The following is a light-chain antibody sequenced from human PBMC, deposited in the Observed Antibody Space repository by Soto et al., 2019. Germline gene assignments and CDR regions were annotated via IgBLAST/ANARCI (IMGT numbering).Light chain of an antibody. V-gene: IGKV1-39*01. CDR3: QQNYSPPLT. CDR1: QTIAMF. CDR2: GSS. Sequence: DIQMTQSPSSLSASVGDTVTITCRASQTIAMFSSWYQQKPGKAPKLLIYGSSTLQNDVPSRFSGSGSGTYFTLTISSLQLEDFATYYCQQNYSPPLTFCGGTKVEIK. J-gene: IGKJ4*01.